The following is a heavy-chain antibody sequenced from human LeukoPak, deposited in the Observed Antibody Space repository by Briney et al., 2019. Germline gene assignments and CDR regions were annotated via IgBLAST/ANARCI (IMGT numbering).Heavy chain of an antibody. Sequence: PGGSLRLSCAASGFTFSSYEMNWVRQAPGKGLEWVSYISSSGSTIYYADSVKGRFTISRDNAKNSLYLLMNSLRAEDTAVYYCATVIAYRGYMDVWGKGTTVTVSS. J-gene: IGHJ6*03. V-gene: IGHV3-48*03. D-gene: IGHD6-13*01. CDR3: ATVIAYRGYMDV. CDR1: GFTFSSYE. CDR2: ISSSGSTI.